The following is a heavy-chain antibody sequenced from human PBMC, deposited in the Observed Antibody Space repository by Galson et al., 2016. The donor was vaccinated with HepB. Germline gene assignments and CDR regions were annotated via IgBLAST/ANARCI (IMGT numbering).Heavy chain of an antibody. D-gene: IGHD2-15*01. J-gene: IGHJ6*02. CDR1: GYSFTSYW. CDR3: ARSHCSGGSCYDYYYYGMDV. Sequence: QSGAEVKKPGESLRISCKGSGYSFTSYWINWVRQMPGKGLEWMGRIDPSDSYTNYSPSFQGHVTISADKSISTAYLQWSSLKASETAMYYCARSHCSGGSCYDYYYYGMDVWRQRTTVTVSS. V-gene: IGHV5-10-1*01. CDR2: IDPSDSYT.